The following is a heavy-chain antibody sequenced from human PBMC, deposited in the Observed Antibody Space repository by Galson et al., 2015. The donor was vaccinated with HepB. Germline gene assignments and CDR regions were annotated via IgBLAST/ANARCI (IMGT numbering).Heavy chain of an antibody. CDR1: GYTFTSYG. Sequence: SVKVSCKASGYTFTSYGISWVRQAPGQGLEWMGWISAYNSNTNYAQQLQGRVTMTTDTSTTTAYMELRSLRSDDTAVYYCARDLLRGYCSSASCTRFDPWGQGTLVTVSS. V-gene: IGHV1-18*01. J-gene: IGHJ5*02. CDR2: ISAYNSNT. D-gene: IGHD2-2*03. CDR3: ARDLLRGYCSSASCTRFDP.